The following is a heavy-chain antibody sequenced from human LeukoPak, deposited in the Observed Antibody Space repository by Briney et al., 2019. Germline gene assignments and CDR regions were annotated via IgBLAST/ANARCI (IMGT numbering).Heavy chain of an antibody. J-gene: IGHJ4*02. V-gene: IGHV3-30*02. D-gene: IGHD3-10*01. Sequence: GGSLRLSCAASGFTFSTYSMNWVRQAPGKGLEWVAVIWFDRTTEYYADSVRGRFTISRDNSRNTLYLQMNSLRPEDTAVYYCAKAIWVAATSSWFCLDYWGQGTLVTVSS. CDR1: GFTFSTYS. CDR3: AKAIWVAATSSWFCLDY. CDR2: IWFDRTTE.